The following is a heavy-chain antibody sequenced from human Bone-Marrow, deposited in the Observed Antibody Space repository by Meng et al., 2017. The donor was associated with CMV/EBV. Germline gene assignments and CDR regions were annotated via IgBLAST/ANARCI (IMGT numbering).Heavy chain of an antibody. Sequence: ESLKISCAVYGGSFSGYYWSWIRQPSGKGLEWIGEINHSGSTNYNPSLKSRVTISVDTSKNQFSLKLSSVTAADTAVYYCARGSGSCGGDCYNFDYWGQGTLVTVSS. J-gene: IGHJ4*02. V-gene: IGHV4-34*01. CDR2: INHSGST. CDR3: ARGSGSCGGDCYNFDY. D-gene: IGHD2-21*01. CDR1: GGSFSGYY.